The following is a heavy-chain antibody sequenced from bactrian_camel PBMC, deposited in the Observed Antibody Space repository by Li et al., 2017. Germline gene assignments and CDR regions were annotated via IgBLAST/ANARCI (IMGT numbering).Heavy chain of an antibody. CDR3: ALALGVYCELDHIPDY. D-gene: IGHD3*01. CDR2: ISSGGSII. CDR1: GFTFSYYG. J-gene: IGHJ4*01. V-gene: IGHV3S35*01. Sequence: VQLVESGGGLVQPGGSLKLSCVASGFTFSYYGMSWVRQAPGKGLEWVSCISSGGSIIEYTDSVKGRFTISKGNSKTTSYLQMNSLNPEDTAIYYCALALGVYCELDHIPDYWGQGTQVTVS.